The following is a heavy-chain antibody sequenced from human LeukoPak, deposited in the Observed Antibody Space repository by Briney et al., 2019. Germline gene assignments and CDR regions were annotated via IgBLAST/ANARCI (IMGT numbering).Heavy chain of an antibody. V-gene: IGHV3-23*01. CDR1: GFTFSTYA. CDR3: AKFHSGIYSPFDY. J-gene: IGHJ4*02. CDR2: ISGSGGST. D-gene: IGHD1-26*01. Sequence: GGSLRLSCAASGFTFSTYAMHWVRQAPGKGLEWVSAISGSGGSTYYADSVKGRFTISRDNSKNTLYLQMNSLRAEDTAVYYCAKFHSGIYSPFDYWGQGTLVTVSS.